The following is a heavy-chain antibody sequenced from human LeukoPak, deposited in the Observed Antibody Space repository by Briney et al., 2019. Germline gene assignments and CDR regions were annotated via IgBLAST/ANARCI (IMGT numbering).Heavy chain of an antibody. CDR1: GNSINIYW. CDR3: AILYGSGSSYFDY. CDR2: VYSGDSDP. Sequence: GESLKISCNVSGNSINIYWIGWVRQMPGKGLEWMGIVYSGDSDPRYNPSFQGQITMSADKSITTAYLQWISLKASDTAMYYCAILYGSGSSYFDYWGQGTQVTVSS. D-gene: IGHD3-10*01. J-gene: IGHJ4*02. V-gene: IGHV5-51*01.